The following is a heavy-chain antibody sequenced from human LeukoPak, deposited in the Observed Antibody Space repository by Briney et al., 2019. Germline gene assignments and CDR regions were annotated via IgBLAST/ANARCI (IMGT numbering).Heavy chain of an antibody. CDR3: GRVGAYYGSASYSDY. J-gene: IGHJ4*02. Sequence: GGSLRLSCATSGFIFSNFWMSWVRQVPGKGLEWVASISQDGGAKTYLDSVKGRFTISRDNAKKSLYLQMNSPRAEDTAVYYCGRVGAYYGSASYSDYWGQGTLVTVSS. V-gene: IGHV3-7*01. CDR1: GFIFSNFW. D-gene: IGHD3-10*01. CDR2: ISQDGGAK.